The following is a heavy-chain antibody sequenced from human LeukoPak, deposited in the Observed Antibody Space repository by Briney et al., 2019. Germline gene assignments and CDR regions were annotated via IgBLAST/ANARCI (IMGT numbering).Heavy chain of an antibody. J-gene: IGHJ3*02. Sequence: PGGSLRLSCTASGFSFSSAWMNWVRQAPGKGREWVANIKDDGNEQYYVDSVRGRFTIFRDTAKNSLYLQMNSLRAEDTAMYYCARDPYFDAFDMWGQGTMVTVSS. V-gene: IGHV3-7*01. CDR2: IKDDGNEQ. CDR1: GFSFSSAW. CDR3: ARDPYFDAFDM. D-gene: IGHD3-3*01.